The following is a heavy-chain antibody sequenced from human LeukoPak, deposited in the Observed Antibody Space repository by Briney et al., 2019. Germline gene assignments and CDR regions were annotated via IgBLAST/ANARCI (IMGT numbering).Heavy chain of an antibody. CDR3: AREGDVLRFLEWLLPEDYYYYGMDV. D-gene: IGHD3-3*01. CDR2: IIPIFGTA. CDR1: GGTFSSYA. Sequence: SVKVSCKASGGTFSSYAISWVRQAPGQGLEWMGGIIPIFGTANYAQKFQGRVTITADESTSTAYMEPSSLRSEDTAVYYCAREGDVLRFLEWLLPEDYYYYGMDVWGQGTTVTVSS. V-gene: IGHV1-69*13. J-gene: IGHJ6*02.